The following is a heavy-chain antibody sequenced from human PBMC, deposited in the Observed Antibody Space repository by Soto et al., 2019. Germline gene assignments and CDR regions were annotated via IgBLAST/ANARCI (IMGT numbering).Heavy chain of an antibody. Sequence: SVGSGGSLRLSCAASGFTFSSYSMNWVRQAPGKGLEWVSYISSSSSTIYYADSVKGRFTISRDNAKNSLYLQMNSLRDEDTAVYYCARDRESSSWDQNWFDPWGQGTLVTVSS. CDR1: GFTFSSYS. CDR3: ARDRESSSWDQNWFDP. D-gene: IGHD6-13*01. V-gene: IGHV3-48*02. CDR2: ISSSSSTI. J-gene: IGHJ5*02.